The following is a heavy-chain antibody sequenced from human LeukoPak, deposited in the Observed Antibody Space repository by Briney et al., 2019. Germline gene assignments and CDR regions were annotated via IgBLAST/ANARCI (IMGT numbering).Heavy chain of an antibody. V-gene: IGHV4-34*01. Sequence: SETLSLTCAVYGVTFNGYYWSWIRQPPGKGLEWIGEINHSGSTNYNPSPKSRVTISVDTSKNQFSLKLSSVTAADTAVYYCARDEERNCSSTSCYFGWFDPWGQGTLVTVSS. D-gene: IGHD2-2*01. CDR2: INHSGST. J-gene: IGHJ5*02. CDR1: GVTFNGYY. CDR3: ARDEERNCSSTSCYFGWFDP.